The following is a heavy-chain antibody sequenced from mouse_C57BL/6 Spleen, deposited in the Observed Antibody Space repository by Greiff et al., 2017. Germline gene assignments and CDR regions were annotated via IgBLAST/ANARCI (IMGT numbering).Heavy chain of an antibody. CDR1: GYPFTSYW. J-gene: IGHJ1*03. Sequence: QVQLQQPGAELVKPGASVKVSCKASGYPFTSYWMHWVKQRPGQGLEWIGRIHPSDSDTNYNQKFKGKATLTVDKSSSTAYMQLSSLTSEDSAVYYCAIQLGGGRYFDVWGTGTTVTVSS. D-gene: IGHD4-1*02. CDR2: IHPSDSDT. V-gene: IGHV1-74*01. CDR3: AIQLGGGRYFDV.